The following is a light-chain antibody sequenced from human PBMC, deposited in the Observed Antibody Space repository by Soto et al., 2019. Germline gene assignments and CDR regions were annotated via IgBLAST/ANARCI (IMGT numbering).Light chain of an antibody. CDR2: GAS. J-gene: IGKJ1*01. Sequence: EILLTQSPGTLSLSPGERATLSCRASQSVSSSYLAWYQQKPGQAPRLIIYGASSRATGIPDRFSGSGSGTDFTLTISRLEPEDFASYYCQQRSNWPPGTFGQGTKVDIK. V-gene: IGKV3D-20*02. CDR1: QSVSSSY. CDR3: QQRSNWPPGT.